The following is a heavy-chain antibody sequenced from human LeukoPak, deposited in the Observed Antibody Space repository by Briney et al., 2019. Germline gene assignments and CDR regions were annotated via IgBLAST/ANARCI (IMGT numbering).Heavy chain of an antibody. CDR1: GGSISSSSYY. D-gene: IGHD3-22*01. V-gene: IGHV4-39*07. Sequence: SETLSLTCTVSGGSISSSSYYWGWIRQPPGKGLEWIGSIYYSGSTNYNPSLKSRVTISVDTSKNQFSLKLSSVTAADTAVYYCARGANTYYYDSSGYSNYWGQGTLVTVSS. CDR2: IYYSGST. CDR3: ARGANTYYYDSSGYSNY. J-gene: IGHJ4*02.